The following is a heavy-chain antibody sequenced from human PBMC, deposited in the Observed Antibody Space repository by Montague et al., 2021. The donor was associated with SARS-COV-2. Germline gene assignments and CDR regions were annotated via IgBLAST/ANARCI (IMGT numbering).Heavy chain of an antibody. CDR2: ISYSGRT. J-gene: IGHJ6*03. CDR3: ASSYYYGSGTYVYNYYMDV. V-gene: IGHV4-39*01. Sequence: SETLSLTCTVSGGSVSSSPYYWGWIRQPPGRGLEWVGSISYSGRTYFSPSLKSRVTISVDSSENQFSLRLSSVPAADTAVYYCASSYYYGSGTYVYNYYMDVWGKGTTVTVSS. CDR1: GGSVSSSPYY. D-gene: IGHD3-10*01.